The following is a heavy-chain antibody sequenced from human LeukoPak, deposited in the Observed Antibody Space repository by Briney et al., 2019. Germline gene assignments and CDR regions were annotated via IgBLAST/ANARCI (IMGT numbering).Heavy chain of an antibody. Sequence: GGSLRLSCAASGFTFSNYAMTWVRQAPGKGLDWVSIITNDSDDTKYADSVRGRFTISRDNSKNTLFLQMNTLRVDDTAVYYCVKGVGPRAPNGRVFEYWGQGALVTVSS. J-gene: IGHJ4*02. CDR3: VKGVGPRAPNGRVFEY. CDR1: GFTFSNYA. CDR2: ITNDSDDT. V-gene: IGHV3-23*01. D-gene: IGHD1-26*01.